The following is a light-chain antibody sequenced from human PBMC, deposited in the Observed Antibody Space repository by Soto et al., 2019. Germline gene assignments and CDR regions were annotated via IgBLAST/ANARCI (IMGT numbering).Light chain of an antibody. CDR2: AAS. J-gene: IGKJ5*01. CDR3: QQYYSYPLIT. Sequence: AIRMTQSPSSFSASTVDRVTITCLASQGISSYLAWYQQKPGKAPKLLIYAASTLQSGVPSRFSGSGSGTDFTLTISCLQSEDFATYYCQQYYSYPLITFGQGTRLEIK. V-gene: IGKV1-8*01. CDR1: QGISSY.